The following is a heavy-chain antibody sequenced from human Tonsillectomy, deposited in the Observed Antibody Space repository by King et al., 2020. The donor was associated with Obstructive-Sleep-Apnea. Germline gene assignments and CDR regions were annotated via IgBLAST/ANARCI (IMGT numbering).Heavy chain of an antibody. Sequence: VQLQQWGAGLLKPSETLSLTCAVYGGSFSGYYWSWIRQPPGKGLEWIGEINHSGSTNYNPSLKSRVTISVDTSKNQFSLKLSSVTAADTAVYYCARDSDSSSWYRAGFDYWGQGTLVTVSS. CDR3: ARDSDSSSWYRAGFDY. CDR1: GGSFSGYY. CDR2: INHSGST. V-gene: IGHV4-34*01. J-gene: IGHJ4*02. D-gene: IGHD6-13*01.